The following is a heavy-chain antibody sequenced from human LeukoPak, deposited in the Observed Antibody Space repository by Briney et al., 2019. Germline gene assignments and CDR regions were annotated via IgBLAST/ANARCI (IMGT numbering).Heavy chain of an antibody. Sequence: QPGGSLRLSCAASGLTFSSYGMHWVRQAPGKGLEWVSAISGSGGSTYYADSVKGRFTIPRDNSKNTLYLQMNSLRAEDTAVYYCAKVAVAEGSEWFDPWGQGTLVTVSS. CDR1: GLTFSSYG. J-gene: IGHJ5*02. CDR3: AKVAVAEGSEWFDP. V-gene: IGHV3-23*01. D-gene: IGHD6-19*01. CDR2: ISGSGGST.